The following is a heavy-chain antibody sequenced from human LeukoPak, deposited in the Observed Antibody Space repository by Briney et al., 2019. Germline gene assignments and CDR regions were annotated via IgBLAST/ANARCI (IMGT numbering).Heavy chain of an antibody. CDR2: ISYHGSNK. D-gene: IGHD5-18*01. V-gene: IGHV3-30*01. CDR3: ARDPAGYSYGYLDY. J-gene: IGHJ4*02. CDR1: GFTFSSYA. Sequence: PGGSLRLSCAASGFTFSSYAMHWVRQAPGKGLEWVAVISYHGSNKYYADSVNGRFTISRDDSKNALYLQMNSLRAEDTAVYYCARDPAGYSYGYLDYWGQGNLVTVSS.